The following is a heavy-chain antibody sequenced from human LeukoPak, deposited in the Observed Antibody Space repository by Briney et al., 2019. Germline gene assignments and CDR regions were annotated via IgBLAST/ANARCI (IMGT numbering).Heavy chain of an antibody. V-gene: IGHV3-30*01. Sequence: HPGGSLRLSCAASGFTFSSYALHWVRQAPDKGLEWVAIISNDGSDKYYADSVRGRFTISRDNSENTLYLQMNSLRAEDTAVYYCVRDDRGGRGWHFDYWGQGTLVTVSS. CDR2: ISNDGSDK. CDR1: GFTFSSYA. D-gene: IGHD3-22*01. J-gene: IGHJ4*02. CDR3: VRDDRGGRGWHFDY.